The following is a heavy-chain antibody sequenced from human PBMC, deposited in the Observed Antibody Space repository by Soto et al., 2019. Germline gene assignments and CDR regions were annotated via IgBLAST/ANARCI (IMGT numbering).Heavy chain of an antibody. J-gene: IGHJ4*02. CDR1: GYTFTSYG. V-gene: IGHV1-18*01. CDR2: ISAYNGNT. Sequence: ASVKVSCKASGYTFTSYGISWVRQAPGQGLEWMGWISAYNGNTNYAQKLQGRVTMTTDTSTSTAYMELSSLRSEDTAVYYCASRYYYDSSGYYKYWGQGTLVTVSS. D-gene: IGHD3-22*01. CDR3: ASRYYYDSSGYYKY.